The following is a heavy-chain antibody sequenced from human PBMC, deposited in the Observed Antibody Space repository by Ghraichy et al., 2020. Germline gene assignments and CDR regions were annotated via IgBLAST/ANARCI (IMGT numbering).Heavy chain of an antibody. CDR3: TRDQGWLLMDH. Sequence: GGSLRLSCVASGFSISTYWMTWMRQAPGKGLEWVANINHDENEKYYVDSVKGRFTVSRDNAKNSVYLHMNSLRAEDTAMYYCTRDQGWLLMDHWGQGALVTVSS. CDR2: INHDENEK. V-gene: IGHV3-7*03. CDR1: GFSISTYW. J-gene: IGHJ4*02. D-gene: IGHD5-24*01.